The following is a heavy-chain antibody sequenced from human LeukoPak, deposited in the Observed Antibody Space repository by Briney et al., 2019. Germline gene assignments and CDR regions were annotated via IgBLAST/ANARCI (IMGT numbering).Heavy chain of an antibody. Sequence: SETLSLTCTVSGGSISSYYWSWLRQPPGKGLEWIGYIYYSGSTNYNPSLKSRGTISVDTSKNQFSLKLSSVTAADTAVYYRAREMYYYGSGSYPNNYDGFDIWGQGTMVTVSS. CDR3: AREMYYYGSGSYPNNYDGFDI. CDR2: IYYSGST. D-gene: IGHD3-10*01. V-gene: IGHV4-59*01. CDR1: GGSISSYY. J-gene: IGHJ3*02.